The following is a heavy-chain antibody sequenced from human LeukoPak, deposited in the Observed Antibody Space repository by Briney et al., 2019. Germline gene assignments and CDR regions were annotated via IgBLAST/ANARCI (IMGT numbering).Heavy chain of an antibody. CDR2: ISWNSGSI. V-gene: IGHV3-9*01. CDR3: AKGLPPDQLLLDYYHYGMDV. J-gene: IGHJ6*02. D-gene: IGHD2-15*01. Sequence: GGSLRLSCAASGFTFDDYAMHWVRQAPGKGLEWVSGISWNSGSIGYADSVKGRFTISRDNAKNSLYLQMNSLRAEDTALYYCAKGLPPDQLLLDYYHYGMDVWGQGTTVTVSS. CDR1: GFTFDDYA.